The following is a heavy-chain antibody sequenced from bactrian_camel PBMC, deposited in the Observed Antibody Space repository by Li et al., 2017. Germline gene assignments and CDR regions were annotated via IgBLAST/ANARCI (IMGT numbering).Heavy chain of an antibody. D-gene: IGHD2*01. CDR3: ATVGYYADFGY. CDR2: ISGTGVYT. Sequence: VQLVESGGGLVQPGGSLRLSCAASGFTFSSYALKWVRQAPGKGLEWVSVISGTGVYTAYADSVKGRFTTSRDNAKNTVYLEMTNLKAEDTALYYCATVGYYADFGYWGQGTQVTVS. V-gene: IGHV3S40*01. CDR1: GFTFSSYA. J-gene: IGHJ6*01.